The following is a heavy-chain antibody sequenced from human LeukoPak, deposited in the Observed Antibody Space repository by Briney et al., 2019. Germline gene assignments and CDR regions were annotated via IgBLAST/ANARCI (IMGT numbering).Heavy chain of an antibody. CDR3: AKGQLWDPSFDY. CDR2: ISYDGSNK. D-gene: IGHD5-18*01. Sequence: QPGGSLRLSCAASGFKFSSFGMHWVRQAPGKGLEWVAVISYDGSNKYYADSVKGRFTISRDNSKNTLYLQMNSLRAEDTAVYYCAKGQLWDPSFDYWGQGTLVTVSS. CDR1: GFKFSSFG. V-gene: IGHV3-30*18. J-gene: IGHJ4*02.